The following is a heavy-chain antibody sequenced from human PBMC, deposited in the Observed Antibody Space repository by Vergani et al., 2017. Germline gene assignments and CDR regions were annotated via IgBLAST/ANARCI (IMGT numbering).Heavy chain of an antibody. CDR1: GFTVSSNY. J-gene: IGHJ2*01. CDR3: ARRQDSSGYYYDYWYFDL. CDR2: IYSGGST. D-gene: IGHD3-22*01. V-gene: IGHV3-66*01. Sequence: EVQLVESGGGLVQPGGSLRLSCAASGFTVSSNYMSWVRQAPGKGLEWVSVIYSGGSTYYADSVKGRFTISRDNSKNKLYLQMNSLRAEDTAVYYCARRQDSSGYYYDYWYFDLWGRGTLVTVSS.